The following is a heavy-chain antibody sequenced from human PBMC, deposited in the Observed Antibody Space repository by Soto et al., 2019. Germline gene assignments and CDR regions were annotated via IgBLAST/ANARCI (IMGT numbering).Heavy chain of an antibody. CDR3: ARDEERGNYPDVGVHP. J-gene: IGHJ5*02. CDR1: GYRFGFYG. Sequence: QVQLVQSGAEVKTPGASVTVSCTASGYRFGFYGISWGRLAPRQGLEWLCLISAHSGQTTYQKRLQGRVSLTTDTSTGTADMPLRSRTSGETAGYFRARDEERGNYPDVGVHPVGQGPRVIFSS. V-gene: IGHV1-18*04. D-gene: IGHD1-7*01. CDR2: ISAHSGQT.